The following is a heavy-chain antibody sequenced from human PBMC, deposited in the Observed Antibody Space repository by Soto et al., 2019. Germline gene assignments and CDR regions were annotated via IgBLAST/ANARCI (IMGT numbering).Heavy chain of an antibody. D-gene: IGHD4-17*01. V-gene: IGHV4-39*01. CDR1: GGSISSSSYY. CDR2: IYYSGST. CDR3: ARLYGDVDY. J-gene: IGHJ4*02. Sequence: PSETLSLTCTVSGGSISSSSYYRGWIRQPPGKGLECIWSIYYSGSTYYNPSLKSRVTISVDTSKNQFSLKLSSVTAADTAVYYCARLYGDVDYWGQGTLVTVSS.